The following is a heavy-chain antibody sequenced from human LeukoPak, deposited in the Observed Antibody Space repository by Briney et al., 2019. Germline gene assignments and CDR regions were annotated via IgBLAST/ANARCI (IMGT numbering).Heavy chain of an antibody. CDR3: AREYYGSGSYYKPHFDY. D-gene: IGHD3-10*01. CDR2: INAGNVNT. V-gene: IGHV1-3*01. CDR1: GYTFTSSA. Sequence: ASQRGSSKASGYTFTSSAINWGRQATGQGLERSGWINAGNVNTKYSQKFQGRVTITRDTSASTAYMELSSLRSEETAVYYCAREYYGSGSYYKPHFDYWGQGTLLTVSS. J-gene: IGHJ4*02.